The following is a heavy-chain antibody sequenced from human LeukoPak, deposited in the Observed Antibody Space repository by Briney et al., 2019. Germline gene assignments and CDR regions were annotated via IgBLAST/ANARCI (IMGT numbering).Heavy chain of an antibody. D-gene: IGHD5-18*01. J-gene: IGHJ4*02. V-gene: IGHV3-74*01. CDR1: GFTFSNYW. Sequence: PGGSLRLSCAASGFTFSNYWMHWVRQDPGKGLVWVSFINPDGSTTNYADSVKGRFTISRDNAKNALYLQMNSLRAEDTAVYYCARAIGGYSYGRADYWGQGTLVTVSS. CDR2: INPDGSTT. CDR3: ARAIGGYSYGRADY.